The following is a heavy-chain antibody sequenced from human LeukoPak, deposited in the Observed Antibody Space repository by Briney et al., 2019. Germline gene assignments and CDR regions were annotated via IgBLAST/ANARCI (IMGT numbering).Heavy chain of an antibody. D-gene: IGHD3-16*02. J-gene: IGHJ5*02. CDR1: GKSLTRVS. CDR2: LDPEHGGR. CDR3: ATATIIWGSYRSWLDT. Sequence: GASVKVSCKVSGKSLTRVSIHRVRQSPGKGLEWMGGLDPEHGGRLYAQTFQGRVTMTEDASTDTAYMELNRLRSEDTAVYYCATATIIWGSYRSWLDTWGQGTLVTVSS. V-gene: IGHV1-24*01.